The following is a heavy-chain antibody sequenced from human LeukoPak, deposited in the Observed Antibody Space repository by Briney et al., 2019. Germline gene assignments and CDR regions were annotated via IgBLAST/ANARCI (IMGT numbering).Heavy chain of an antibody. V-gene: IGHV3-74*01. CDR2: INSDGSRT. Sequence: GGSLRLSCAASGFTFSSYSMNWVRQAPGKGLVWVSRINSDGSRTSYADSVKGRFTISRDNAKNTLYLQMNSLRAEDTAVYYCARGPMVRTNLFDYWGQGTLVTVSS. CDR3: ARGPMVRTNLFDY. D-gene: IGHD3-10*01. J-gene: IGHJ4*02. CDR1: GFTFSSYS.